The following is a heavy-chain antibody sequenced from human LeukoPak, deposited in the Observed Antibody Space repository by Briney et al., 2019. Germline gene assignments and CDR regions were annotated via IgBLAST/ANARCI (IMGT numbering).Heavy chain of an antibody. Sequence: GGSLRLSCAASGFTFTSYGMHWVRQAPGKGLEWVAFIRYDGSNKYYADSVKGRFTISRDNSLHLQMNSLRAEDTAVYYCAKDHCSSTSCYYFDYWGQGTLVTVSS. J-gene: IGHJ4*02. CDR2: IRYDGSNK. D-gene: IGHD2-2*01. CDR1: GFTFTSYG. V-gene: IGHV3-30*02. CDR3: AKDHCSSTSCYYFDY.